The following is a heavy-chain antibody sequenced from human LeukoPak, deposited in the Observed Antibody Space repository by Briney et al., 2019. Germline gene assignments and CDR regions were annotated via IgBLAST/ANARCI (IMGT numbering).Heavy chain of an antibody. CDR2: INPNSGGT. Sequence: ASVKVSRKASGYTFTDYYVHWVRQAPGQGLEWMGWINPNSGGTEYAQKFQGRVTMTRDTSISTAYMDLSWLGSDDTAMYYCARDHCTRNSCYEDLYYGMDVWGQGTTVTVSS. J-gene: IGHJ6*02. CDR1: GYTFTDYY. CDR3: ARDHCTRNSCYEDLYYGMDV. V-gene: IGHV1-2*02. D-gene: IGHD2-2*01.